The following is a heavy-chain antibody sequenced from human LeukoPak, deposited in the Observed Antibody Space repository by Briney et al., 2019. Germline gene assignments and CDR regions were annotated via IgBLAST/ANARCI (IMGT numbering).Heavy chain of an antibody. D-gene: IGHD1-26*01. CDR1: GFTFSSYS. Sequence: GGSLRLSCAASGFTFSSYSMNWVRQAPGKGLEWVSSISSSSSYIYYADSVKGRFTISRDNAKNSLYLQMNSLRAEDTAVYYRASARIVGAPSAFDIWGQGTMVTVSS. J-gene: IGHJ3*02. CDR3: ASARIVGAPSAFDI. V-gene: IGHV3-21*01. CDR2: ISSSSSYI.